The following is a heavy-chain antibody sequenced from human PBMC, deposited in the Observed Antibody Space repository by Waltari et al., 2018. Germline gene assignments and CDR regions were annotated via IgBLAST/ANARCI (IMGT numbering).Heavy chain of an antibody. V-gene: IGHV4-34*01. CDR2: IHPSGST. D-gene: IGHD2-21*02. CDR3: ARGTDHAKCHH. CDR1: GGSFSGYF. Sequence: QVQLQQWGAGLLKPSETLSLTCACYGGSFSGYFWNWIRQPPGKGLEWIGEIHPSGSTTYNPSLESRVTMSVDTSKNQFSLKLRSVTAADTAVYYCARGTDHAKCHHWGQGTLVTVDS. J-gene: IGHJ5*02.